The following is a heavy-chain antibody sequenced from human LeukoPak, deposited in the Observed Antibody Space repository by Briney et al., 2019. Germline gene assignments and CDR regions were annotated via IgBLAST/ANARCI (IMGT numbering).Heavy chain of an antibody. CDR3: AKSRVAVPGRLNYFDS. J-gene: IGHJ4*02. CDR2: ISGTGGST. D-gene: IGHD2-15*01. V-gene: IGHV3-23*01. Sequence: GGSLRLSCAASGLTFKNYALTWVRQAPGKGPEWVSGISGTGGSTFYADSVRGRFTISRDNPRNTLFLQMDYLKAEDTAIYYCAKSRVAVPGRLNYFDSWGQGAQVTVSS. CDR1: GLTFKNYA.